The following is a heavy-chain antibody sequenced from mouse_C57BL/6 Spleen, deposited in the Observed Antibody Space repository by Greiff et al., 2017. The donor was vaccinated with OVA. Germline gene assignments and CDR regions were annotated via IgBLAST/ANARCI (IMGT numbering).Heavy chain of an antibody. Sequence: EVKLVESGEGLVKPGGSLKLSCAASGFTFSSYAMSWVRQTPEKRLEWVAYISSGGDYIYYADTVKGRFTISRDNARNTLYLQMSSLKSEDTAMYYCTRDGSDDGYLYAMDYWGQGTSVTVSS. D-gene: IGHD2-3*01. V-gene: IGHV5-9-1*02. CDR2: ISSGGDYI. CDR1: GFTFSSYA. J-gene: IGHJ4*01. CDR3: TRDGSDDGYLYAMDY.